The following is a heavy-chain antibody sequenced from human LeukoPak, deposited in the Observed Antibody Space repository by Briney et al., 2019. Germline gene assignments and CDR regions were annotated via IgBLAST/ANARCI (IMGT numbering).Heavy chain of an antibody. D-gene: IGHD4-23*01. CDR1: GGSFSDDY. J-gene: IGHJ6*02. CDR3: ASGRTEVYYYYGMDV. Sequence: SETLSLTRTVYGGSFSDDYWSWVRQPPGEGLQWIGEINPGGSTNKNPSLQSRLIMSVDTSKNQFSLNLTSVTAADTAVYYCASGRTEVYYYYGMDVWGQGTTVTVSS. V-gene: IGHV4-34*01. CDR2: INPGGST.